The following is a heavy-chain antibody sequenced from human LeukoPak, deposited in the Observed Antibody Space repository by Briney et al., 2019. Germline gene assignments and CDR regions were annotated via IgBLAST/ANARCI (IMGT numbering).Heavy chain of an antibody. Sequence: GGSLRLSCAASGFTFSSYAMSWVRQAPGKGLEWVSAISGSGGSTYYADSVKGRFTISRDNSKNTLYLQMNSPRAEDTAVYYCAKTIAVAGLNYWGQGTLVTVSS. D-gene: IGHD6-19*01. CDR2: ISGSGGST. CDR3: AKTIAVAGLNY. V-gene: IGHV3-23*01. CDR1: GFTFSSYA. J-gene: IGHJ4*02.